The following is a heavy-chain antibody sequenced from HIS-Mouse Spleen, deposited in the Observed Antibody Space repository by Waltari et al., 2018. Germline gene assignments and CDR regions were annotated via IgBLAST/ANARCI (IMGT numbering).Heavy chain of an antibody. CDR3: ARVIRCVGWLLSPCFDY. Sequence: QLQLQESGPGLVKPSETLSLTCTVSVGSISSSSYYWGWIRHPPGKGLEVIWSIYYSGSTYYSPSLKCGVTISVDTTKNQFSLKLSSVTAASTAVYYCARVIRCVGWLLSPCFDYWGQGALVTVSS. D-gene: IGHD3-3*01. CDR2: IYYSGST. V-gene: IGHV4-39*07. J-gene: IGHJ4*02. CDR1: VGSISSSSYY.